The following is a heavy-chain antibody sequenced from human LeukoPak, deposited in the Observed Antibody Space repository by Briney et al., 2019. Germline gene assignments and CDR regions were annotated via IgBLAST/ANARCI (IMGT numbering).Heavy chain of an antibody. CDR2: ISSSGSTI. CDR3: ARDGVSSWYYFDD. CDR1: GFTFSDYY. J-gene: IGHJ4*02. Sequence: GGSLRLSCAASGFTFSDYYMSWIRQAPGKGLEWVSYISSSGSTIYYADSVKGRFTISRDNAKNSLYLLMNSLRAEDTAVYYCARDGVSSWYYFDDWGQGTLVTVSS. D-gene: IGHD6-13*01. V-gene: IGHV3-11*04.